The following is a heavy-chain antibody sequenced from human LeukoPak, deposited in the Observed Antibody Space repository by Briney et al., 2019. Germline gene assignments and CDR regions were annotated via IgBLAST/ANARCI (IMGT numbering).Heavy chain of an antibody. D-gene: IGHD6-19*01. Sequence: GGSLRFSCAASGFTFRSYGMHWVRQAPGKGLEWVALIYYDGSIKYYADSVKGRFTISRDNSKNTLYLQMNSLRTEDTAVNYCASLRADSSGWYYFDCWGQGTLVTVSS. V-gene: IGHV3-30*03. J-gene: IGHJ4*02. CDR2: IYYDGSIK. CDR3: ASLRADSSGWYYFDC. CDR1: GFTFRSYG.